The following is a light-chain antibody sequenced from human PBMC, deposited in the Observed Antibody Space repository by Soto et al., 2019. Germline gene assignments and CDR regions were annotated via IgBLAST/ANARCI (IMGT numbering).Light chain of an antibody. CDR2: GAS. Sequence: EIVMTQSPATLSVSPGEGATLSCRASQSVSSKLAWYQQKPGQAPRLLIYGASTRATGIPARFSGSGSGTDFTLTISRLEPEDFAVYYCQQCGSSPWTFGQGTRWIS. CDR3: QQCGSSPWT. J-gene: IGKJ1*01. CDR1: QSVSSK. V-gene: IGKV3-15*01.